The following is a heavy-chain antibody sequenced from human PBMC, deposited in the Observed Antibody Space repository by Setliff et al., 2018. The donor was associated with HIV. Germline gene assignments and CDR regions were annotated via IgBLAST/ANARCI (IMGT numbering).Heavy chain of an antibody. Sequence: ASVKVSCKASGGTFSSYAISWVRQAPGKGLEWMGGFDPEDGETIYAQKFQGRVTMIEDTSTDTAYMELSSLRSEDTAVYYCAYYDILTGLDYWGQGTLVTVS. V-gene: IGHV1-24*01. CDR2: FDPEDGET. CDR1: GGTFSSYA. J-gene: IGHJ4*02. D-gene: IGHD3-9*01. CDR3: AYYDILTGLDY.